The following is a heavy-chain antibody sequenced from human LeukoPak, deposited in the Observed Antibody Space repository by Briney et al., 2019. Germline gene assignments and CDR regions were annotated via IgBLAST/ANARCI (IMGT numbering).Heavy chain of an antibody. J-gene: IGHJ3*02. V-gene: IGHV4-39*01. CDR3: ARWPVGSSAFDI. CDR1: GGSISSYY. D-gene: IGHD2-2*01. Sequence: SETLSLTCTVSGGSISSYYWGWIRQPPGKGLEWIGSIYYSGSTYYNPSLKSRVTISVDTSKNQFSLKLSSVTAADTAVYYCARWPVGSSAFDIWGQGTMVTVSS. CDR2: IYYSGST.